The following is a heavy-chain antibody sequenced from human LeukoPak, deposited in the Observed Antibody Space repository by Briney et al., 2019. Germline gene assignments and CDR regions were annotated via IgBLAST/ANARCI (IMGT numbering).Heavy chain of an antibody. CDR3: ASVLYYYGSGSYSPVTTP. CDR1: GGSISSSSYY. Sequence: SETLSLTCTVSGGSISSSSYYWGWIRQPPGKGLEWIGSIYYSGSTYYNPSLKRRVTISVDTSKNQFSLKLSSVTAADTAVYYCASVLYYYGSGSYSPVTTPWGQGTLVTVSS. V-gene: IGHV4-39*01. CDR2: IYYSGST. J-gene: IGHJ5*02. D-gene: IGHD3-10*01.